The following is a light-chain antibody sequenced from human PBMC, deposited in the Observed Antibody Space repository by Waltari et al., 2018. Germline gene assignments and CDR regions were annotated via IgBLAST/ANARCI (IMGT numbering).Light chain of an antibody. CDR1: NSDVGGYKH. CDR2: DVN. V-gene: IGLV2-14*03. CDR3: TSFTSSVTFDVV. J-gene: IGLJ2*01. Sequence: QSALTQPGSVSGSPGQSITISCTGSNSDVGGYKHVSWYQHHPGKAPHLLIYDVNTSPSGISNRFSGSKSGNTASLTISGLQAEDEAVYYCTSFTSSVTFDVVFGGGTKLTVL.